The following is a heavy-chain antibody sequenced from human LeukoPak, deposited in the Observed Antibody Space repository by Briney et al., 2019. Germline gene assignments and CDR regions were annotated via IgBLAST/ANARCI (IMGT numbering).Heavy chain of an antibody. CDR1: GGSISSYY. V-gene: IGHV4-4*09. CDR3: ARRNRGVIWFDP. CDR2: IYTSGST. Sequence: HSETLSLTCTVSGGSISSYYWSWIRQPPGKGLEWIGYIYTSGSTNYNPSLKSRVTISVDTSKNQFSLKLSSVTAADTAVYYCARRNRGVIWFDPWGQGTLVTVSS. D-gene: IGHD3-10*01. J-gene: IGHJ5*02.